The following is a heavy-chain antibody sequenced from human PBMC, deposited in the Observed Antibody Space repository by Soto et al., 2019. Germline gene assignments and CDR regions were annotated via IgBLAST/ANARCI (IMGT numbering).Heavy chain of an antibody. CDR1: GFTFSSYA. CDR2: ISGSGGST. D-gene: IGHD3-10*01. V-gene: IGHV3-23*01. Sequence: EVPLLESGGGLVQPGGSLRLSCAASGFTFSSYAMNCVRQAPGKGLEWVSVISGSGGSTYYADSVKGRFTISRDNSKNTLYLQMNSLRAEDTAVYYCAKRAYGSDFDYWGQGTLVSVSS. J-gene: IGHJ4*02. CDR3: AKRAYGSDFDY.